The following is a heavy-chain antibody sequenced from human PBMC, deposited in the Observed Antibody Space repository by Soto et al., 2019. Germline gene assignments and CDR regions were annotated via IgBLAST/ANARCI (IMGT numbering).Heavy chain of an antibody. CDR2: FGTSGNT. J-gene: IGHJ6*03. CDR1: GFIVTNYA. Sequence: EVQLLESGGGLVQSGGSLRLSCAASGFIVTNYAMSWVRQAPGQGLEWVSTFGTSGNTYYADSVKGRFTTSRDNSKNTLFLHMNSLRAEDTALYYCATRPGYYMGVWGKGTPVTVSS. V-gene: IGHV3-23*01. CDR3: ATRPGYYMGV.